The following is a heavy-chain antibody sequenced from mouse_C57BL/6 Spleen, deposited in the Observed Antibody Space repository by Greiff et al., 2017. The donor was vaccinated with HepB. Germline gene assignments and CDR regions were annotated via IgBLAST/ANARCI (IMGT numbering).Heavy chain of an antibody. CDR2: INPNNGGT. D-gene: IGHD4-1*01. V-gene: IGHV1-26*01. CDR1: GYTFTDYY. Sequence: EVQLQQSGPELVKPGASVKISCKASGYTFTDYYMNWVKQSHGKSLEWIGDINPNNGGTSYNQKFKGKATLTVDKSSSTAYMELRSLTSEDSAVYYCATSSHLIWDGRVFDYWGQGTTLTVSS. CDR3: ATSSHLIWDGRVFDY. J-gene: IGHJ2*01.